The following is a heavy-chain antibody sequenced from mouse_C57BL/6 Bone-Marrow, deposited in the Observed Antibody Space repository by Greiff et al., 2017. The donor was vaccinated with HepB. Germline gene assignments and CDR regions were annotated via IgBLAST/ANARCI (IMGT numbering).Heavy chain of an antibody. D-gene: IGHD2-2*01. CDR1: GFNIKDDY. V-gene: IGHV14-4*01. CDR2: IDPENGDT. J-gene: IGHJ2*01. Sequence: VQLQQSGAELVRPGASVKLSCTASGFNIKDDYMHWVKQRPEQGLEWIGWIDPENGDTEYASKFQGKATITADTSSNTAYLQHSSLTSEDTAVYYCTSISMVTTGVYWGQGTTLTVSS. CDR3: TSISMVTTGVY.